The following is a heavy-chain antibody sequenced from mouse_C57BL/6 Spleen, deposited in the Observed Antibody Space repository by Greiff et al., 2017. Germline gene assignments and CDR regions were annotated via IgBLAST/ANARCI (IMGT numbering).Heavy chain of an antibody. CDR1: GFSLTSYG. CDR3: ARRGYYGSGPYYAMDY. CDR2: IWSGGST. J-gene: IGHJ4*01. Sequence: VMLMESGPGLVQPSQSLSITCTVSGFSLTSYGVHWVRQSPGKGLEWLGVIWSGGSTDYNAAFISRLSISKDNSKSQVFFKMNSLQADDTAIYYCARRGYYGSGPYYAMDYWGQGTSVTVSS. V-gene: IGHV2-2*01. D-gene: IGHD1-1*01.